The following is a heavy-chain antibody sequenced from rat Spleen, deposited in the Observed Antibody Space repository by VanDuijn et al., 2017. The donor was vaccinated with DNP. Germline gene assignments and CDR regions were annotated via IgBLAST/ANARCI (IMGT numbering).Heavy chain of an antibody. D-gene: IGHD4-3*01. J-gene: IGHJ2*01. CDR2: IGSPAYAP. CDR3: VRWNSGHFDY. Sequence: EVQLVASGGDLVQPGRSLKLSCAASGFTFSDYYMAWVRQAPAKGLEWVAYIGSPAYAPYHGDSVKGRFTISRDNAKSTLYLQMNSLRSEDMATYYCVRWNSGHFDYWGQGVMVTVSS. V-gene: IGHV5-22*01. CDR1: GFTFSDYY.